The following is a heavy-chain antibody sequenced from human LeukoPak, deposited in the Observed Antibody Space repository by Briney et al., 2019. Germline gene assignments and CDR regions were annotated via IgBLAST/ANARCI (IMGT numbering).Heavy chain of an antibody. Sequence: SETLSLTCAVSGDSISSGAYSWSWIRQPPGKGLEWIGYIYQSGSTYYNSSLKSRLTMSVDRSKNQFSLNLSSVTAADTAVYYCARTRGYTADYYFDYWGQGALVTVSS. J-gene: IGHJ4*02. CDR3: ARTRGYTADYYFDY. CDR1: GDSISSGAYS. V-gene: IGHV4-30-2*01. D-gene: IGHD5-18*01. CDR2: IYQSGST.